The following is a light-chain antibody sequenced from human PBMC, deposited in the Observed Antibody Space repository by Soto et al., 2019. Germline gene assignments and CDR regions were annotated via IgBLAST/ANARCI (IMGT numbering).Light chain of an antibody. CDR1: QTISSW. V-gene: IGKV1-5*03. CDR3: QHYNSYSEA. J-gene: IGKJ1*01. Sequence: DIQMTQSPSTLSGPVGDRVAITCRASQTISSWLAWYQQKPGKAPKILIYKASTLKSGVPSRFSGSGSGTEFTLTISSLQPDDFATYYCQHYNSYSEAFGQGTKVDIK. CDR2: KAS.